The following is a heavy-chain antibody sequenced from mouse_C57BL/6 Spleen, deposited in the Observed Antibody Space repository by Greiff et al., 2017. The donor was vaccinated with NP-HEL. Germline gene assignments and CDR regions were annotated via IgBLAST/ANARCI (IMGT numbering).Heavy chain of an antibody. CDR2: IDPSDSYT. CDR3: ARKGDGSSPWFAY. Sequence: QVQLQQSGAELVKPGASVKLSCKASGYTFTSYWMQWVKQRPGQGLEWIGEIDPSDSYTNYNQKFKGKATLTVDTSSSTAYMQLSSLTSEDSAVYYCARKGDGSSPWFAYWGQGTLVTVSA. V-gene: IGHV1-50*01. J-gene: IGHJ3*01. D-gene: IGHD1-1*01. CDR1: GYTFTSYW.